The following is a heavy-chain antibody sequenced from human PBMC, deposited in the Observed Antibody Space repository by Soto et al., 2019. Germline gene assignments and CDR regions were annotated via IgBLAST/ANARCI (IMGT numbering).Heavy chain of an antibody. Sequence: ASVKVSCKASGYTFTSYGISWVRQARGQGLEWMGWISAYNGNTNYAQKLQGRVTMTTDTSTSTAYMELRSLRSDDKAVYYCAGFRRYYYYYGMDVWGQGTTVTVSS. V-gene: IGHV1-18*01. CDR1: GYTFTSYG. CDR3: AGFRRYYYYYGMDV. CDR2: ISAYNGNT. J-gene: IGHJ6*02.